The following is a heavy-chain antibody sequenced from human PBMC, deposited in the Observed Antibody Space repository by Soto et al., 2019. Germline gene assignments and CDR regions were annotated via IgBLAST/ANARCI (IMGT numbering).Heavy chain of an antibody. CDR2: LYYNGNT. V-gene: IGHV4-59*01. CDR1: GGSISPFY. J-gene: IGHJ4*02. Sequence: SETLSLTCTVSGGSISPFYWSWVRQPPGKGLEGRVELYYNGNTNYNPSLNSRDTISLDASKNQLSLMLTSVTAAAPAVYYCARVGVVAARTFDYWGQGTVVTVSS. D-gene: IGHD2-15*01. CDR3: ARVGVVAARTFDY.